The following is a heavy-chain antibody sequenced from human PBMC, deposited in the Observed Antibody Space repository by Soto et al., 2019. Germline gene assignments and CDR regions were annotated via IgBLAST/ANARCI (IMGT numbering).Heavy chain of an antibody. J-gene: IGHJ5*02. D-gene: IGHD5-12*01. CDR3: ARAGVATIYPGNNWFDP. CDR1: GGSISSSSYY. CDR2: IYYSGST. V-gene: IGHV4-39*07. Sequence: SETLSLTCTVSGGSISSSSYYWGWIRQPPGKGLEWIGSIYYSGSTNYNPSLKSRVTISVDTSKNQFSLNLSSVTAADTAMYYCARAGVATIYPGNNWFDPWGQGTLVTVSS.